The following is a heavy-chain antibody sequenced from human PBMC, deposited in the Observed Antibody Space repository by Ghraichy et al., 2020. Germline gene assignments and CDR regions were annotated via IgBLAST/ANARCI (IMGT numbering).Heavy chain of an antibody. CDR1: GFTFSGSA. V-gene: IGHV3-73*01. D-gene: IGHD6-13*01. CDR3: TRLSIAPAGTYAFDI. CDR2: IRSKANSYAT. J-gene: IGHJ3*02. Sequence: LSLTCAASGFTFSGSAMHWVRQASGKGLEWVGRIRSKANSYATAYAASVKGRFTISRDDSKNTAYLQMNSLKTEDTAVYYCTRLSIAPAGTYAFDIWGQGTMVTVSS.